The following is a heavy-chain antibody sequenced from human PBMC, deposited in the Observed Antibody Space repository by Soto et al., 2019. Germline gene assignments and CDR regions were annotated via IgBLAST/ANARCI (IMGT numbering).Heavy chain of an antibody. D-gene: IGHD3-16*01. Sequence: QVQLVQSGAEVKKPGSSVKVSCKASGGTFSSYAISWVRQAPGQGLEWMGGIIPIFGTANYAQKFQGRVTITADESTITAYMELSSLRSEDTAVYYCARPAPSTTFDYYYGMDVWGQGTTVTVSS. CDR1: GGTFSSYA. CDR3: ARPAPSTTFDYYYGMDV. J-gene: IGHJ6*02. CDR2: IIPIFGTA. V-gene: IGHV1-69*01.